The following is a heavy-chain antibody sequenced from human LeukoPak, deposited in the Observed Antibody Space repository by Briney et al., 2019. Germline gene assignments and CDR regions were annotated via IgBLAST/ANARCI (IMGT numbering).Heavy chain of an antibody. V-gene: IGHV1-18*01. CDR1: GYTFTSYG. Sequence: ASVKVSCKASGYTFTSYGISWVRQAPGQGLEWMGWISAYNGNTNYAQKLQGRVTMTTDTSTSTAYMELRSLRSDDTAVYYCARDSLAGDYYYYYMDVWGKGTTVTVSS. J-gene: IGHJ6*03. CDR3: ARDSLAGDYYYYYMDV. CDR2: ISAYNGNT.